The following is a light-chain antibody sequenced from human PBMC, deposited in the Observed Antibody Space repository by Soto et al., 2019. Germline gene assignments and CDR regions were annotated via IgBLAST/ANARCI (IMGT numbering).Light chain of an antibody. V-gene: IGKV2-28*01. CDR2: LGS. Sequence: DIVMTQSPLSLPVTPGEPASMSCRSSQSLLHSNGYNYFDWYLQKPGQSPQLLIYLGSNRASGVPDRFSGSGSGTDFTLKISRVEXXXXGVYYCMQALQIPPTFGQGTRLEIK. CDR3: MQALQIPPT. CDR1: QSLLHSNGYNY. J-gene: IGKJ5*01.